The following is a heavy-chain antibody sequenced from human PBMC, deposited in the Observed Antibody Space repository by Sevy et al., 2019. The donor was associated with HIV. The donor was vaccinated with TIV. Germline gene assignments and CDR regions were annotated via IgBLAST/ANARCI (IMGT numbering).Heavy chain of an antibody. CDR1: GYTFTSSY. J-gene: IGHJ4*02. V-gene: IGHV1-46*01. Sequence: ASVKVSCKASGYTFTSSYMNWVRQAPGQGLEWMGIINPNSGSPTYAQKFQGRVTMTRDTSSSTVYLELSSLRSEDTAVYYCARSLLGYSGSYYGGYYFDYWGQGTLVTVSS. D-gene: IGHD1-26*01. CDR3: ARSLLGYSGSYYGGYYFDY. CDR2: INPNSGSP.